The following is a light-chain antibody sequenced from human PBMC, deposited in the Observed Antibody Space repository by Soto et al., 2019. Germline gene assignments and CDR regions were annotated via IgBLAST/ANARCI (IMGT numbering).Light chain of an antibody. J-gene: IGLJ1*01. Sequence: QSVLTQPASGTGAAGQAITIPRTGNSRDVGGYNYVSWYQQYPGKAPKLLIYDVSDRPSGVSNRFSGSKSGNTASLTISGFQAEHEADYYCSSQTSSRCLVFGTGTKVTVL. V-gene: IGLV2-14*01. CDR2: DVS. CDR3: SSQTSSRCLV. CDR1: SRDVGGYNY.